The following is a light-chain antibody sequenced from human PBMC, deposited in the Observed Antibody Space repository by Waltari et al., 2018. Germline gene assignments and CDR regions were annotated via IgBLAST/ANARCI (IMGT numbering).Light chain of an antibody. V-gene: IGLV8-61*01. CDR2: STN. J-gene: IGLJ2*01. CDR1: SCSAPTSSH. Sequence: HTVVTQVPSFSVSPGGTVTLTFGLRSCSAPTSSHPSWYQQTPGQAPRTLIYSTNTRSSGVPDRFSGSILGNKAALTITGAQADDESDYYCVLYMGSGIPNVVFGGGTKLTVL. CDR3: VLYMGSGIPNVV.